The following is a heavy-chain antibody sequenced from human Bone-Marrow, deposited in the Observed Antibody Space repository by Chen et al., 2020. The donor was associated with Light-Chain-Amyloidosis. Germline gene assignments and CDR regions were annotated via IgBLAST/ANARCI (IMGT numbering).Heavy chain of an antibody. Sequence: QVQLQESGPGLVKPSQTLSLTCSVSGGSISSGGYYLSWIRQHPGKGLEWIGYIYYTGSTYYKPSLRGRVTMSVDTSKNQFSLRVNSVTAADTAIYYCARLDYGGSTRYYYGMDVWGQGTTVTVSS. CDR3: ARLDYGGSTRYYYGMDV. D-gene: IGHD4-17*01. CDR1: GGSISSGGYY. J-gene: IGHJ6*02. CDR2: IYYTGST. V-gene: IGHV4-31*03.